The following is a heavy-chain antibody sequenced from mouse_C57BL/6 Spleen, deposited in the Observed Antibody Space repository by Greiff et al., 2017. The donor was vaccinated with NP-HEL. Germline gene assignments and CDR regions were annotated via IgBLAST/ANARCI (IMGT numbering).Heavy chain of an antibody. J-gene: IGHJ4*01. CDR1: GYTFTSYW. CDR3: ARSDGSSYLYYAMDY. CDR2: IDPSDSYT. D-gene: IGHD1-1*01. Sequence: QVQLQQPGAELVKPGASVKLSCKASGYTFTSYWMQWVKQRPGQGLVWIGEIDPSDSYTNYNQKFKGKATLTVDTSSSTAYMQLSSLTSEDSAVYYCARSDGSSYLYYAMDYWGQGTSVTVSS. V-gene: IGHV1-50*01.